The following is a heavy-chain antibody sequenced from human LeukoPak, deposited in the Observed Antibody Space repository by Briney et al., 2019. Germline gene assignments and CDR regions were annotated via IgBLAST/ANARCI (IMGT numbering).Heavy chain of an antibody. J-gene: IGHJ4*02. Sequence: GGSLRLSCEGSGFKFSDHWMSWVRQAPGKGLEWVANISPDGSATSYVDSVRGRFTISRDNGKNSLYLQMFSLRAEDTAVYYCVRSIDYWGQGTLVTVSS. V-gene: IGHV3-7*01. CDR3: VRSIDY. CDR2: ISPDGSAT. CDR1: GFKFSDHW.